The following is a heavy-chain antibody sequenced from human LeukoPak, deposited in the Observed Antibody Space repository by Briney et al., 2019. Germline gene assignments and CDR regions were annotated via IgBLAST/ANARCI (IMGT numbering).Heavy chain of an antibody. J-gene: IGHJ4*02. D-gene: IGHD2-21*01. Sequence: ASVKLSCKTSGYTFSRYDMQWVRQAPGHGLEWMGIINPISGATDYAQKFQGRVTMTRDTSTSTVYMELSSLRSEDTAMYYCARLLYRDGLANDYWGPGALVTVSS. V-gene: IGHV1-46*01. CDR2: INPISGAT. CDR1: GYTFSRYD. CDR3: ARLLYRDGLANDY.